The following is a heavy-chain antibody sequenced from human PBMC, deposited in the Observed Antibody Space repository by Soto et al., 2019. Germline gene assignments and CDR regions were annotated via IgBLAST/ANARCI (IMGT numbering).Heavy chain of an antibody. Sequence: SETLSLTCTVSGGSISSYYWSWIRQPPGKGQEWIGYIYYSGSTNYNPSLKSRVTISVDTSKNQFSLKLSSVTAADTAVYYCARGSTTYYFDYWGQGTLVTVSS. J-gene: IGHJ4*02. D-gene: IGHD1-1*01. V-gene: IGHV4-59*01. CDR1: GGSISSYY. CDR2: IYYSGST. CDR3: ARGSTTYYFDY.